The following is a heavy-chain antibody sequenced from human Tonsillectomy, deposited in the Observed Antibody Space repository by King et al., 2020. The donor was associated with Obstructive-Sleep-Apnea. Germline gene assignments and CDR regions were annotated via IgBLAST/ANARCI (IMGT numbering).Heavy chain of an antibody. D-gene: IGHD3-9*01. V-gene: IGHV1-2*02. CDR2: INPNSGGT. CDR1: RYTFSGYY. Sequence: VQLVESGAEMKKPGASVKVSCETSRYTFSGYYIHWVRQAPGQGLEWWGWINPNSGGTKYAQKFQARGTMTRDTSISTAYMGLGRLRSDDTAVYYCARDPTYDILTGYRPTDGMDVWGQGTTVTVS. J-gene: IGHJ6*02. CDR3: ARDPTYDILTGYRPTDGMDV.